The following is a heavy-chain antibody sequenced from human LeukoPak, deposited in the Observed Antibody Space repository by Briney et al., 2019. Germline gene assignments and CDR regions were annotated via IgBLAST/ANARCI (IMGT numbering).Heavy chain of an antibody. D-gene: IGHD2-15*01. V-gene: IGHV4-4*07. CDR1: GGSISSYY. CDR3: ARDTPDKYCSGGSCYSSYYYYYMDV. CDR2: IYTSGST. Sequence: PSETLSLTCTVSGGSISSYYWSWIRQPAGKGLEWIGRIYTSGSTNYNPSLKSRVTMSVDTSKNQFSLKLSSVTAADTAVYYCARDTPDKYCSGGSCYSSYYYYYMDVWGKGTTVTVSS. J-gene: IGHJ6*03.